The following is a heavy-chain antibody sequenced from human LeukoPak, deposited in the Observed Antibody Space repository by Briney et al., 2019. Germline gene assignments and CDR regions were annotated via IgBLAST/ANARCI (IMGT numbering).Heavy chain of an antibody. Sequence: PGGSLRLSCAASGFTFSDHYMDWVRQAAGKGLEWIGRIRDKANSHTTEYAASVKGRFSVSRDDSKNSLYLQMNSLKTEDTAVYYCARGARREPERGSTNYYNYGMDVWGQGTTVSVSS. CDR3: ARGARREPERGSTNYYNYGMDV. V-gene: IGHV3-72*01. CDR1: GFTFSDHY. CDR2: IRDKANSHTT. J-gene: IGHJ6*02. D-gene: IGHD1-1*01.